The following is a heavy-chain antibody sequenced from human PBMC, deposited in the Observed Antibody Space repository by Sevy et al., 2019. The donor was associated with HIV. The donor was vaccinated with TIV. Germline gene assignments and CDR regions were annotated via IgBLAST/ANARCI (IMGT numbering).Heavy chain of an antibody. V-gene: IGHV3-21*01. CDR1: GFTFNTYT. CDR2: ISSSGNYI. CDR3: ARPYGSGSWEAFDI. J-gene: IGHJ3*02. D-gene: IGHD3-10*01. Sequence: GGSLRLSCAASGFTFNTYTMNWVRQAPGEGLEWVPSISSSGNYIYYAASVKGRFTISRDNAKNSLFIQMNNLRAEDTAVYYCARPYGSGSWEAFDIWGQGTMVTVSS.